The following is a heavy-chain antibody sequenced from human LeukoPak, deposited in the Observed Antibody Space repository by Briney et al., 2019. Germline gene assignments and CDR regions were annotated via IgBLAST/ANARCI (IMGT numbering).Heavy chain of an antibody. Sequence: GASVKVSCKASGYTFTSYDINWVRQATGQGLEWMGWMNPNSGNTGYAQKFQGRVTMTRNTSISTAYMELSSLRSEDTAVYYCARLGYYGSGSYLYYYYYYYMDVWGKGTTVTVSS. D-gene: IGHD3-10*01. CDR2: MNPNSGNT. CDR3: ARLGYYGSGSYLYYYYYYYMDV. J-gene: IGHJ6*03. CDR1: GYTFTSYD. V-gene: IGHV1-8*01.